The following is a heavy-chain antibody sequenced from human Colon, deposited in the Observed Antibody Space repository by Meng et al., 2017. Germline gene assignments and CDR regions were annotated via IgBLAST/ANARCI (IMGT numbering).Heavy chain of an antibody. CDR2: IDQRGSA. V-gene: IGHV4/OR15-8*01. CDR3: ARHGGYYQDF. D-gene: IGHD4-23*01. J-gene: IGHJ4*02. Sequence: QVQLQESGPGLVKPSETLSLACFVSGASVSVNSYWSWVRQPPGRGLEWIGQIDQRGSAYYRPSLNSRVTMSLDKSRNQFSLRLTSVTAADTAVYYCARHGGYYQDFWGQGTLVTVSS. CDR1: GASVSVNSY.